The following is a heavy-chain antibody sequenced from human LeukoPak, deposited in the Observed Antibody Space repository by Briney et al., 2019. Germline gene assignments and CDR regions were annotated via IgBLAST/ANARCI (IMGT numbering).Heavy chain of an antibody. V-gene: IGHV4-30-4*01. Sequence: SETLSLTCTVSGGSISSGDYYWSWIRQPPGKGLEWIGYIYYSGRTSYNPSLKSRVTISVDTSKNQFSLKLTSVTAADTAVYSCARSGYCSGGNCYSGWYFDLWGRGTLVTVSS. CDR1: GGSISSGDYY. CDR3: ARSGYCSGGNCYSGWYFDL. J-gene: IGHJ2*01. D-gene: IGHD2-15*01. CDR2: IYYSGRT.